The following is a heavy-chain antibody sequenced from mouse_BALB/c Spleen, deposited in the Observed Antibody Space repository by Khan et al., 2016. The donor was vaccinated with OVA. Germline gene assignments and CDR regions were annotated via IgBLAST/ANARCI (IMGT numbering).Heavy chain of an antibody. D-gene: IGHD2-3*01. V-gene: IGHV3-2*02. CDR1: DYSITSDYA. J-gene: IGHJ3*01. Sequence: EVQLQESGPGLVKPSQSLSLTCTVTDYSITSDYAWNWIRQFPGNNLEWLGYITYSGATRYNPSLKSRISITRDTSKNQFFLQLNSVTTEDTATYVCARLYGYYEGFTSWGQGTLVTVSA. CDR3: ARLYGYYEGFTS. CDR2: ITYSGAT.